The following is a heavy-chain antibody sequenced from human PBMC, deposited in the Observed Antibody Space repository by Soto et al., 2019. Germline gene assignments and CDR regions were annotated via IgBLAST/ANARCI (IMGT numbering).Heavy chain of an antibody. CDR1: GGSISSGDYY. CDR3: ARGSWDPTFFYYFDY. CDR2: IYYSGST. J-gene: IGHJ4*02. V-gene: IGHV4-30-4*01. Sequence: QVQLQESGPGLVKPSQTLSLTCTVSGGSISSGDYYWSWIRKPPGKGLEWIGYIYYSGSTFYNPSLKSRVTISVATSKNQFSLKLSAGTAADTAVYYCARGSWDPTFFYYFDYWGQGTLVTVSS. D-gene: IGHD1-26*01.